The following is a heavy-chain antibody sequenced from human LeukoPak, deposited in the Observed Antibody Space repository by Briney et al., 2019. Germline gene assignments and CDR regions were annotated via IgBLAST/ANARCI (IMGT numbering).Heavy chain of an antibody. Sequence: GASVKVSCKASGYTFTSYGISWVRQAPGQGLEWMGWIGAYNGNTNYAQKLQGRVTMTTDTSTSTAYMELRSLRSDDTAVYYCARDRCMESGFWSGYPTDYYFDYWGQGTLVTVSS. CDR2: IGAYNGNT. CDR1: GYTFTSYG. CDR3: ARDRCMESGFWSGYPTDYYFDY. V-gene: IGHV1-18*01. D-gene: IGHD3-3*01. J-gene: IGHJ4*02.